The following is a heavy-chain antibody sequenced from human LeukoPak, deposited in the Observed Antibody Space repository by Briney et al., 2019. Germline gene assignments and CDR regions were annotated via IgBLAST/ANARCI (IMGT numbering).Heavy chain of an antibody. D-gene: IGHD2-15*01. CDR2: ISADSATT. Sequence: GGSLRLSCAASGFNFGSYSMTWVRQAPGKGLEWVSVISADSATTFYADSVKGRFTISRQNAKSSLFLQMNSLRAEDTAVYYCARHRSGGSQDDAFDIWGQGTMVTVSS. V-gene: IGHV3-23*01. CDR1: GFNFGSYS. J-gene: IGHJ3*02. CDR3: ARHRSGGSQDDAFDI.